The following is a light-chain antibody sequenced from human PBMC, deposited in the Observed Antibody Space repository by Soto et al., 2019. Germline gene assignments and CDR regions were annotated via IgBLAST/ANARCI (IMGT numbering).Light chain of an antibody. CDR2: DAS. J-gene: IGKJ5*01. CDR1: QSISTY. Sequence: DIQMTQSPSSLSASVVNRVTITCRASQSISTYLNWYQKKPGKAPNLLIYDASRLQSGVPSRFSGSGGGTDFTLSISSVQPEDFATYFCQQSYMDPITFGQGTQLEI. CDR3: QQSYMDPIT. V-gene: IGKV1-39*01.